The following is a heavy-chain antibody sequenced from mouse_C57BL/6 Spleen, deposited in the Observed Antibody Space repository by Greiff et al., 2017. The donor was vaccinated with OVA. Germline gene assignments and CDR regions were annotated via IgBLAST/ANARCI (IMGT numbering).Heavy chain of an antibody. V-gene: IGHV5-17*01. CDR2: ISSGSSTI. J-gene: IGHJ2*01. CDR1: GFTFSDYG. Sequence: EVKLVESGGGLVKPGGSLKLSCAASGFTFSDYGMHWVRQAPEEGLEWVAYISSGSSTIYYADTVKGRFTISRDNAKNTLFLQMTSLRSEDTAMYYCARGGGYDYDEYYFGYWGQGTTLTVSS. D-gene: IGHD2-4*01. CDR3: ARGGGYDYDEYYFGY.